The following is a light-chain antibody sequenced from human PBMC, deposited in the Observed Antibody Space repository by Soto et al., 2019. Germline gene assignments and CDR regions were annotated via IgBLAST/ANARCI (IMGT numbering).Light chain of an antibody. CDR1: SSDVGGYNY. J-gene: IGLJ1*01. CDR2: EVS. V-gene: IGLV2-14*01. Sequence: QSALTQPASVSGSPGQSITISCTGTSSDVGGYNYVYWYQQHPGKAPKLMIYEVSNRPSGVSYRFSGSKSGNTASLTISGLQAEDEADYYCSSYTSSSTRVFGTGTKVTVL. CDR3: SSYTSSSTRV.